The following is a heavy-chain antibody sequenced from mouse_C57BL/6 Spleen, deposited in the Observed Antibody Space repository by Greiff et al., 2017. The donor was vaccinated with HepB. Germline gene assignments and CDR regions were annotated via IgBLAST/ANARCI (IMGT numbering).Heavy chain of an antibody. CDR2: INPNNGGT. D-gene: IGHD2-5*01. V-gene: IGHV1-26*01. CDR1: GYTFTDYY. J-gene: IGHJ2*01. CDR3: TRNSNGFDY. Sequence: EVKLQQSGPELVKPGASVKISCKASGYTFTDYYMNWVKQSHGKSLEWIGDINPNNGGTSYNQKFKGKATLTADKSSSTAYMELRSLTSEDSAVYYCTRNSNGFDYWGQGTTLTVSS.